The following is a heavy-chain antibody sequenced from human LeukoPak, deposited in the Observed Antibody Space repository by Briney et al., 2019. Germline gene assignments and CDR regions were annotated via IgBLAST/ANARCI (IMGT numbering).Heavy chain of an antibody. CDR2: ISGSGTGI. Sequence: GGSLRLSCAASGFTFSNYAMSWVRQAPGKGLEWVSTISGSGTGIYYVDFVKGRFTISRDNSKNTLYLQMNSLRGGDTAVYYCAKGSTADYYFDSWGQGTLVTVSP. J-gene: IGHJ4*02. CDR3: AKGSTADYYFDS. V-gene: IGHV3-23*01. D-gene: IGHD6-6*01. CDR1: GFTFSNYA.